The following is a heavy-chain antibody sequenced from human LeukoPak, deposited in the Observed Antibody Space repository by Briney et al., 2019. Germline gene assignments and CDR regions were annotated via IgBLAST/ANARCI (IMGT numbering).Heavy chain of an antibody. J-gene: IGHJ4*02. CDR3: ARDYWWNYDY. CDR2: ISKDGSDK. V-gene: IGHV3-30-3*01. CDR1: GFTFSSYA. Sequence: GGSLRLSCAASGFTFSSYAMHWVRQAPGKGLEWVAVISKDGSDKYYPGSVRGRFTISRNNSKNTIYLQMDSLRAEDTAIYYCARDYWWNYDYWGQGTLVTVSS. D-gene: IGHD1-7*01.